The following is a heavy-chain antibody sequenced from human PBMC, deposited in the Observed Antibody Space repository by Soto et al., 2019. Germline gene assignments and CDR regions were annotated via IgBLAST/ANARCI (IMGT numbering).Heavy chain of an antibody. J-gene: IGHJ5*02. CDR2: ISAYNGNT. CDR3: ARDSLQQIPYNWFDP. D-gene: IGHD4-4*01. CDR1: GYTFTSYG. Sequence: ASVKVSCKASGYTFTSYGISWVRQAPGQVLEWMGWISAYNGNTNYAQKLQGRVTMTTDTSTSTAYMELRSLRSDDTAVYYCARDSLQQIPYNWFDPWGQGTLVTVSS. V-gene: IGHV1-18*01.